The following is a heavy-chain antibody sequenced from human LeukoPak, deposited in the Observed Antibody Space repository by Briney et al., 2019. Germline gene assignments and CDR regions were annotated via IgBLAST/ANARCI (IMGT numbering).Heavy chain of an antibody. CDR1: GFTFSNYW. CDR3: ARGPQTYYYDSSAYY. J-gene: IGHJ4*02. CDR2: INSDGSTT. D-gene: IGHD3-22*01. V-gene: IGHV3-74*01. Sequence: GESLKISCAASGFTFSNYWMHWVRQAPGKGLVWVSRINSDGSTTNYADSVKGRFTISRDNAENTLFLQMNSLRAEDTAVYYCARGPQTYYYDSSAYYWGQGILVTVSS.